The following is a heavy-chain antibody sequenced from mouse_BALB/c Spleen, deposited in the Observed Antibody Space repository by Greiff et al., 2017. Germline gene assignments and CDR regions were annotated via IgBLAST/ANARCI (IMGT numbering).Heavy chain of an antibody. Sequence: EVKLMESGGGLVKPGGSLKLSCAASGFTFSSYTMSWVRQTPEKRLEWVATISSGGGNTYYPDSVKGRFTISRDNAKNNLYLQMSSLRSEDTALYYCARYPIYYDYDGWYFDVWGAGTTVTVSS. V-gene: IGHV5-9*03. CDR2: ISSGGGNT. D-gene: IGHD2-4*01. J-gene: IGHJ1*01. CDR3: ARYPIYYDYDGWYFDV. CDR1: GFTFSSYT.